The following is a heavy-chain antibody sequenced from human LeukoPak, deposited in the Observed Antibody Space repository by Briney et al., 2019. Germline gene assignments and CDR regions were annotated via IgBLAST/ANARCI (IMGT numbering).Heavy chain of an antibody. CDR3: ARDRVETAMGPQFRTYYYYGMDV. Sequence: PGGSLRLSCAASGFTVSSNYMTWVRQAPGKGLEWVSVTYGGGTTYYADSVKGKFTISRDNSKNTLYLQMNSLRVEDTAVYYCARDRVETAMGPQFRTYYYYGMDVWGQGTTVTVSS. V-gene: IGHV3-66*01. CDR1: GFTVSSNY. CDR2: TYGGGTT. D-gene: IGHD5-18*01. J-gene: IGHJ6*02.